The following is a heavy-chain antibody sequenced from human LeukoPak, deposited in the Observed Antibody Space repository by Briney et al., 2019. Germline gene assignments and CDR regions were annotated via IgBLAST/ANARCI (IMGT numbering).Heavy chain of an antibody. CDR1: GFAFSSEA. J-gene: IGHJ3*01. CDR2: IDISGDRT. V-gene: IGHV3-23*01. D-gene: IGHD2-8*01. Sequence: GESLRLSCAASGFAFSSEAMTWVRQTPAKGLEWVSTIDISGDRTNYADSVEGRFTISRDNSKNTLFLQVNSLRVEDTAIYYCAKDVSNFIGASDAWGQGTMVTVSS. CDR3: AKDVSNFIGASDA.